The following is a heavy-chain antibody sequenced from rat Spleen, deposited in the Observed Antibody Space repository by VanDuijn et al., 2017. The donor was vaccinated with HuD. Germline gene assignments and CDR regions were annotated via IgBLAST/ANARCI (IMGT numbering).Heavy chain of an antibody. J-gene: IGHJ2*01. CDR1: GFTFSDYY. V-gene: IGHV5-7*01. Sequence: EVQLVESGGDLVQPGRSLKLSCAASGFTFSDYYMAWVRQAPKKGLEWVATISYDGSSTCYRDSVKGRFTISRDNAKSTLYLQMDSLRSEDTATDYCAQWNSRYFTYWGQGVMVTVSS. CDR2: ISYDGSST. D-gene: IGHD4-4*01. CDR3: AQWNSRYFTY.